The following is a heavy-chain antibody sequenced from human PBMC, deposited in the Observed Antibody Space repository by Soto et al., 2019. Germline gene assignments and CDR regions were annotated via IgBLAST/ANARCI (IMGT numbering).Heavy chain of an antibody. CDR3: ARGGTFKPFDP. CDR1: GGTFSSYS. CDR2: ITPLYGTK. Sequence: QVQLVQSGPEVKEPGSSVKVSCKTSGGTFSSYSLNWVRQAPGQGREWMGVITPLYGTKNYAQRFRGRVTFAADESTSTVFMALTRATSDDTAVSFCARGGTFKPFDPWGQGTLVTVSS. J-gene: IGHJ5*02. V-gene: IGHV1-69*12. D-gene: IGHD3-16*01.